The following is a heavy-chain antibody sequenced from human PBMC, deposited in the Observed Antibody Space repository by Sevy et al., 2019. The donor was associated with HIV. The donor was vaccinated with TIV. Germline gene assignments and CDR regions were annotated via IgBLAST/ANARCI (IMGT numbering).Heavy chain of an antibody. V-gene: IGHV4-34*01. J-gene: IGHJ6*02. CDR3: ARGRGGSYPYYYYYGMDV. CDR1: GGSFSGYY. D-gene: IGHD1-26*01. CDR2: INHSRST. Sequence: SETLSLTCAVYGGSFSGYYWSWIRQPPGKGLEWIGEINHSRSTNYNPSLKSRVTISVDTSKNQFSLKLSSVTAADTAVYYCARGRGGSYPYYYYYGMDVWGQGTTVTVSS.